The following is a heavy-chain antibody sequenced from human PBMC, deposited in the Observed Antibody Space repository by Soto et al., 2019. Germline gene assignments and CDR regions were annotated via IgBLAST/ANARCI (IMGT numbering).Heavy chain of an antibody. D-gene: IGHD1-26*01. J-gene: IGHJ4*02. CDR1: GFTFSTYG. Sequence: QVQLVESGGGVVQPGRSLRLSCEASGFTFSTYGMHWVRKAPGKGLDWVAVIWYDGSNKYYADSVKGRFTISRDNSKNTLFLQMNSLRAEDTAIYYCARAVGPFDYWGQGTLVTVSS. CDR3: ARAVGPFDY. CDR2: IWYDGSNK. V-gene: IGHV3-33*01.